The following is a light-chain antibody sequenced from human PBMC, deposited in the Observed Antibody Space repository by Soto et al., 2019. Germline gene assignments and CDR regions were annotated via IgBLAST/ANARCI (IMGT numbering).Light chain of an antibody. CDR3: SSYTSRSTPV. J-gene: IGLJ2*01. CDR2: EVS. V-gene: IGLV2-14*01. Sequence: QSVLTQPASVSGSPGQSITISCTGTSSDVGTYKYVSWYQQHPGKAPKLMIYEVSNRPSGVSNRFSGSKSGNTASLTISGLQAEDEADYYCSSYTSRSTPVFGGGTKLTVL. CDR1: SSDVGTYKY.